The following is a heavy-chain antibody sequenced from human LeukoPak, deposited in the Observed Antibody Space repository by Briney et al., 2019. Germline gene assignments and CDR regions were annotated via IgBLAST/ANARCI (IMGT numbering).Heavy chain of an antibody. J-gene: IGHJ4*02. D-gene: IGHD6-19*01. CDR2: IIPIFGTA. Sequence: SVKVSCKASGGTFSSYAISWVRQAPGQGLEWMGGIIPIFGTANYAQKFQGRVTITADKSTSAAYMELSSLRSEDTAVYYCARGSPQGWRHFDYWGQGTLVTVSS. CDR1: GGTFSSYA. V-gene: IGHV1-69*06. CDR3: ARGSPQGWRHFDY.